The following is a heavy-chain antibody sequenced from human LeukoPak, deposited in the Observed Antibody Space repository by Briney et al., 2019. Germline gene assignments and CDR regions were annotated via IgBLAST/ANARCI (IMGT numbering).Heavy chain of an antibody. Sequence: GGSLRLSCAASGFTFSSYAMHWVRQAPGKGLEWVAVISYDGSNKYYADSVKGRFTISRDNSKNTLYLQMNSLRAEDTAVYYCAKAYGTTVTHFDYWGQGTLVTVSS. CDR3: AKAYGTTVTHFDY. CDR2: ISYDGSNK. D-gene: IGHD4-17*01. J-gene: IGHJ4*02. V-gene: IGHV3-30-3*01. CDR1: GFTFSSYA.